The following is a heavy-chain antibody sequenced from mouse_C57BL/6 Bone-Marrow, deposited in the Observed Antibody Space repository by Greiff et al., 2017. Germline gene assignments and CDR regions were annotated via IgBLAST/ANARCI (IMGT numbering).Heavy chain of an antibody. CDR1: GYTFTDYN. V-gene: IGHV1-22*01. CDR3: ARRAYYSNDVWFAY. Sequence: EVQLQQSGPELVKPGASVKMSCKASGYTFTDYNMHWVKQSHGKSLEWIGYINPNNGGTSYNQKFKGKATLTVNKSSSTAYMELLSLTSEDSAVYFSARRAYYSNDVWFAYWGQGTLVTVSA. J-gene: IGHJ3*01. D-gene: IGHD2-5*01. CDR2: INPNNGGT.